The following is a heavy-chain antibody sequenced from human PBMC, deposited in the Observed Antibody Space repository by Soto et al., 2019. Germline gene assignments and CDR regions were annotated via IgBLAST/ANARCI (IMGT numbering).Heavy chain of an antibody. Sequence: EVQLLDSGGGLVQPGGSLRLSCAASGFTFSNYAMTWVRQGPGKGLEWVSGISGSGGRSYYADSVKGRFTISRDNSKSTLYLQMNSLIAEDTAVYYCAKAYFVWSSEQPYYCDYWGQGTLVTVSS. D-gene: IGHD3-16*01. J-gene: IGHJ4*02. CDR2: ISGSGGRS. CDR1: GFTFSNYA. CDR3: AKAYFVWSSEQPYYCDY. V-gene: IGHV3-23*01.